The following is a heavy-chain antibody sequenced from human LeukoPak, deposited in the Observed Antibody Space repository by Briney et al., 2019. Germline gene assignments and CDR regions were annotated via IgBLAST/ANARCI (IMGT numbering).Heavy chain of an antibody. V-gene: IGHV5-51*01. CDR1: GYSFTNYW. D-gene: IGHD5/OR15-5a*01. CDR3: ARHGSVVGLSLRRYYYMGV. J-gene: IGHJ6*03. Sequence: GESLKISCKGSGYSFTNYWIGWVRQMPGKGLEWMGIIYPGDSDIRYNPSFQGQVTISVDKSINTAYVQWSSLKASDTAMYYCARHGSVVGLSLRRYYYMGVWGKGTTVTVSS. CDR2: IYPGDSDI.